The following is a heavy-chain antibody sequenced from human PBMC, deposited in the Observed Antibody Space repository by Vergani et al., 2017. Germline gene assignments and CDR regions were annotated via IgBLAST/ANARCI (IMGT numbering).Heavy chain of an antibody. V-gene: IGHV4-59*01. CDR3: ARDLAAGTPPWFDP. CDR2: IYYSGST. CDR1: GGSISSYY. D-gene: IGHD1-1*01. Sequence: QVQLQESGPGLVKPSETLSLTCTVSGGSISSYYWSWIRQPPGKGLEWIGYIYYSGSTNYNPSLKSRVTISVDTSKNQFSLKLSSVTAADTAVYYCARDLAAGTPPWFDPWGQGTLVTVSS. J-gene: IGHJ5*02.